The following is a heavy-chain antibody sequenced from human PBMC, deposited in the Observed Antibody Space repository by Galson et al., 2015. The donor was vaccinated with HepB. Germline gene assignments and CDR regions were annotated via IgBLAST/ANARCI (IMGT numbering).Heavy chain of an antibody. J-gene: IGHJ2*01. CDR1: GFTFSSYS. CDR2: ISSSSSYI. CDR3: ARSGRDTMVRGVIETDWYFDL. Sequence: SLRLSCAASGFTFSSYSMNWVRQAPGKGLEWVSSISSSSSYIYYADSVKGRFTISRDNAKNSLYLQMNSLRAEDTAVYYCARSGRDTMVRGVIETDWYFDLWGRGTLVTVSS. D-gene: IGHD3-10*01. V-gene: IGHV3-21*01.